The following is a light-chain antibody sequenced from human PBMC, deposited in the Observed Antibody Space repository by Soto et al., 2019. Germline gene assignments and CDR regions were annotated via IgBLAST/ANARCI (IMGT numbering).Light chain of an antibody. Sequence: DIQMTQSPSSLSASAGDRVTISCRASQSVRNYLAWYQQKPGKPPKLLIYAASSLHPGVPSRFSGSGYGTDFTLTISRLQPEDFATYYCQQYYSTPWTFGQGTKVEIK. J-gene: IGKJ1*01. CDR2: AAS. CDR3: QQYYSTPWT. CDR1: QSVRNY. V-gene: IGKV1-39*01.